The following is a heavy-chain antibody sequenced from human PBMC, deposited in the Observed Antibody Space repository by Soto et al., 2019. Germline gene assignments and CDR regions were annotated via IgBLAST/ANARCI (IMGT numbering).Heavy chain of an antibody. Sequence: SSETLSLTCTVSGGSISSYYWSWIRQPPGKGLEWIGYIYYSGSTNYNPSLKSRVTISVDTSKNQFSLKLSSVTAADTAVYYCARHQRSTIFGVVMLNWLDPWGQGTLVTVSS. CDR2: IYYSGST. D-gene: IGHD3-3*01. V-gene: IGHV4-59*08. J-gene: IGHJ5*02. CDR1: GGSISSYY. CDR3: ARHQRSTIFGVVMLNWLDP.